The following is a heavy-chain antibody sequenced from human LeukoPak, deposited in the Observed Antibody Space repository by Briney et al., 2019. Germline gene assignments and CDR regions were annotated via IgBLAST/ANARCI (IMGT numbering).Heavy chain of an antibody. CDR3: ATSGSTKRYFDY. Sequence: SETLSLTCTVSGGSISSYYWSWIRQPPGKGLEWIGYIYYSGSTNYNPSLKSRVTISVDTSKNQFSLKLSSVTAADTAVYYCATSGSTKRYFDYWGQGTLVTVSS. CDR2: IYYSGST. V-gene: IGHV4-59*08. J-gene: IGHJ4*02. D-gene: IGHD5-12*01. CDR1: GGSISSYY.